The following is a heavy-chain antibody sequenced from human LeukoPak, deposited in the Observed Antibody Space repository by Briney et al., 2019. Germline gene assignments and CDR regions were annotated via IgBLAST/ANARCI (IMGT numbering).Heavy chain of an antibody. CDR3: ARHGGVVLHNWNHVNWDY. V-gene: IGHV4-39*01. J-gene: IGHJ4*02. Sequence: PSETLSLTCNVTGGSLNNFHWSWIRQTPGKGLEWIGSIYYSGSTYCNPSLKSRVTISVDTSKNQFSLKLSSVTAADTAVYYCARHGGVVLHNWNHVNWDYWGQGTLVTVSS. D-gene: IGHD1-14*01. CDR1: GGSLNNFH. CDR2: IYYSGST.